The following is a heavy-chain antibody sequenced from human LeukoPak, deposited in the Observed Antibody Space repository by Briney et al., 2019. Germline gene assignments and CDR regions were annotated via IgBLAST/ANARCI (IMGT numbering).Heavy chain of an antibody. Sequence: ASVKVSCKASGYTFTGYYMHWVRQAPGQGLEWMGWINPNSGGTNYAQKFQGRVTMTRDTSISTAYMELSRLRSDDTAVYYCARVWAPYDFWSGYYSYYFDYWGQGTLVTVSS. V-gene: IGHV1-2*02. CDR1: GYTFTGYY. J-gene: IGHJ4*02. D-gene: IGHD3-3*01. CDR3: ARVWAPYDFWSGYYSYYFDY. CDR2: INPNSGGT.